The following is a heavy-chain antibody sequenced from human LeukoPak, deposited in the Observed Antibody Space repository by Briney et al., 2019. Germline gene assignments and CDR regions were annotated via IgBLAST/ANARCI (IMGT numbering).Heavy chain of an antibody. CDR1: GFSFSTYA. Sequence: PGGSLRLSCAASGFSFSTYAMNWVRQAPGKGLEWVSGITGNSGARKYADSVKGRFTISRDNSKNTVFLQMNSLRAEDTAVYYCANLGAYGYCSGGSCYRSDYWGQGTLVTVSS. D-gene: IGHD2-15*01. CDR3: ANLGAYGYCSGGSCYRSDY. CDR2: ITGNSGAR. J-gene: IGHJ4*02. V-gene: IGHV3-23*01.